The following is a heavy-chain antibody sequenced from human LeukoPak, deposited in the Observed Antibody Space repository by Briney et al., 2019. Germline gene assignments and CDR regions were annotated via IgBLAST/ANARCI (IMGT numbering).Heavy chain of an antibody. V-gene: IGHV3-7*01. Sequence: GGSLRLSCAASGFTFSSYWMSWVRQAPGKGLEWAANIKQDGSEKYYVDSVKGRFTISRDNAKNSLYLQMNSLRAEDTAVYYCARDEYYYGSGTLNWGQGTLVTVSS. D-gene: IGHD3-10*01. CDR1: GFTFSSYW. CDR2: IKQDGSEK. CDR3: ARDEYYYGSGTLN. J-gene: IGHJ4*02.